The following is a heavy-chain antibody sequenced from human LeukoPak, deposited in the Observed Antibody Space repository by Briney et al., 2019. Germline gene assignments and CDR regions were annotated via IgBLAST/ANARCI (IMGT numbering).Heavy chain of an antibody. D-gene: IGHD6-19*01. CDR2: ISPSGGIT. Sequence: PGGSLRLSCAASGFTFSSHGMNWVRQAPGKGLEWVSGISPSGGITYYTDSVKGRFTISRDDSKNTAYLQMNSLKTEDTAVYYCTRHDGYSSGWVADYWGQGTLVTVSS. CDR1: GFTFSSHG. J-gene: IGHJ4*02. V-gene: IGHV3-23*01. CDR3: TRHDGYSSGWVADY.